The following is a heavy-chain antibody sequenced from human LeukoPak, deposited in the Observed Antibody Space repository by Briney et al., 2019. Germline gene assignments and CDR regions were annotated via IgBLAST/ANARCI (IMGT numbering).Heavy chain of an antibody. CDR3: ARGVEPLAANTLAY. CDR2: LYSDGNT. Sequence: GGSLRLFCAASGFTVITNDMTWVRQAPGKGLEWVSVLYSDGNTKYADSVQGRFTISRDNSKNTLYLEMNSLSPDDTAVYYCARGVEPLAANTLAYWGQGTLVTVSA. CDR1: GFTVITND. J-gene: IGHJ4*02. D-gene: IGHD1-14*01. V-gene: IGHV3-53*01.